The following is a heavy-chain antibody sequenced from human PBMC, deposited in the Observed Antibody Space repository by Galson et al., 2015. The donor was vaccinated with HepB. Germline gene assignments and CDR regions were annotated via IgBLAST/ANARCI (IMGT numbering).Heavy chain of an antibody. Sequence: SLRLSCAASGFTFSSYSMNWVRQAPGKGLEWVSSISSSSSYIYYADSVKGRFTISRDNAKNSLYLQMNSLRAEDTAVYYCARVDRIRPKYGSGSYSGDRALVLYYYGMDVWGQGTTVTVSS. D-gene: IGHD3-10*01. CDR1: GFTFSSYS. V-gene: IGHV3-21*04. CDR3: ARVDRIRPKYGSGSYSGDRALVLYYYGMDV. J-gene: IGHJ6*02. CDR2: ISSSSSYI.